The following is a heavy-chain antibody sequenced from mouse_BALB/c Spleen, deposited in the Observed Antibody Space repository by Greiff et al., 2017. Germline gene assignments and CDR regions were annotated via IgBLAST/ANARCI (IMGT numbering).Heavy chain of an antibody. J-gene: IGHJ3*01. CDR1: GYTFTDYN. CDR2: INPNNGGT. CDR3: ARRRIGTRFAD. D-gene: IGHD4-1*01. V-gene: IGHV1-18*01. Sequence: VQLQQSGPELVKPGASVKIPCKASGYTFTDYNMDWVKQSHGKSLEWIGDINPNNGGTIYTQKFKGKATLTVDKSSSTAYMELRSLTSEDTAVYYCARRRIGTRFADWGQGTLVTVSA.